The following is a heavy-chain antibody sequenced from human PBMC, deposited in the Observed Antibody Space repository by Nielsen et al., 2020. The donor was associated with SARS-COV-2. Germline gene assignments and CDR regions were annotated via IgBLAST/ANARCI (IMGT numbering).Heavy chain of an antibody. D-gene: IGHD5-12*01. CDR3: ARGVATTIYYYGMDV. J-gene: IGHJ6*02. CDR1: GFTFSSYA. V-gene: IGHV3-30*04. Sequence: GGSLRLSCAASGFTFSSYAMHWVRQAPGKGLEWVAVISYDGSNKYYADSVKGRFTISRDNSKNTLYLQMNSLRAEDTAVYYCARGVATTIYYYGMDVWGQGTTVTVSS. CDR2: ISYDGSNK.